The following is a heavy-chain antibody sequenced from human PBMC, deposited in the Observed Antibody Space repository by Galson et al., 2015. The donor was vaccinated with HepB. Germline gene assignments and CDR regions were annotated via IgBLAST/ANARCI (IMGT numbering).Heavy chain of an antibody. J-gene: IGHJ3*02. V-gene: IGHV3-23*01. CDR3: AKWLSNLQYCINTNCPLDI. Sequence: SLRLSCAASGFTFSSYAMSWVRQAPGKGLEWVSVIGAGSTTTYYADSVTGRFTVSRDNSKNTHYLHMNSLGAEDTAVYYCAKWLSNLQYCINTNCPLDIWGQGTMVTVSS. CDR1: GFTFSSYA. D-gene: IGHD2/OR15-2a*01. CDR2: IGAGSTTT.